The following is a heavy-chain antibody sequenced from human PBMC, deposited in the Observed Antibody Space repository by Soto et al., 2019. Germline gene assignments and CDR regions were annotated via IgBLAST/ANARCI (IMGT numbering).Heavy chain of an antibody. J-gene: IGHJ5*02. V-gene: IGHV4-4*02. Sequence: SETLSLTCAVSSGTISSSNWWTWVRQPPGKGLEWIGEINQSGSTNYNPSLKSRVTISVDTSKNQFSLKLSSVTAADTAVYYCARDLTGINWFDPWGQGTLVTVSS. CDR3: ARDLTGINWFDP. CDR1: SGTISSSNW. CDR2: INQSGST.